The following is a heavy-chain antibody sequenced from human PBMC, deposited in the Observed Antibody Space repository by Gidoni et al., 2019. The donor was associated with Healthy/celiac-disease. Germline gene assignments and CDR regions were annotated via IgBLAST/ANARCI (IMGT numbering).Heavy chain of an antibody. Sequence: EVQLVESGGGLVQPGGSLNPSCPASGFTFVGPALHGVGQASGKGLGWVGRIRSKANSYATAYAASVKGRFTISRDDSKNTAYLQMNSLKTEDTAVYYCTRRTSLDYGSGSYFRPGDYYYYMDVWGKGTTVTVSS. CDR3: TRRTSLDYGSGSYFRPGDYYYYMDV. V-gene: IGHV3-73*02. D-gene: IGHD3-10*01. CDR1: GFTFVGPA. J-gene: IGHJ6*03. CDR2: IRSKANSYAT.